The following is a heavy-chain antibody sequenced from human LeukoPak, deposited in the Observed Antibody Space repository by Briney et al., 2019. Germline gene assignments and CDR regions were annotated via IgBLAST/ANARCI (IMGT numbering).Heavy chain of an antibody. D-gene: IGHD6-19*01. Sequence: GGSLRLSCAASGFTFSSYAMSWVRQAPGKGLEWVSAISGSGGSTYYADSVKGRFTISRDNSKNTLYLQMNSLRAEDTAVYYCPNRGAWLVLDYWGQGTLVTVSS. V-gene: IGHV3-23*01. J-gene: IGHJ4*02. CDR1: GFTFSSYA. CDR2: ISGSGGST. CDR3: PNRGAWLVLDY.